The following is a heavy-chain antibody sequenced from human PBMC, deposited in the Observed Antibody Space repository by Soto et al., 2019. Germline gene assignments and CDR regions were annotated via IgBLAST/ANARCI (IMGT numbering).Heavy chain of an antibody. CDR2: TYYRSKWYN. Sequence: SQTLSLTCAISGDSVSSNSAAWNWIRQSPSRGLEWLGRTYYRSKWYNDYAVSVKSRITINPDTSKNQFSLQLNSVTPEDTAVYYCARVGLGYCSTSCYIFQYYYGMDVWGQGTTVTVSS. J-gene: IGHJ6*02. D-gene: IGHD2-2*02. V-gene: IGHV6-1*01. CDR1: GDSVSSNSAA. CDR3: ARVGLGYCSTSCYIFQYYYGMDV.